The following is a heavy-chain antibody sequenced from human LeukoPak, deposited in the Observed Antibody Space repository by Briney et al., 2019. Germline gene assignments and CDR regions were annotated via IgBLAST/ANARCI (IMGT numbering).Heavy chain of an antibody. CDR1: GDSISSRSYY. J-gene: IGHJ6*03. D-gene: IGHD3-10*01. V-gene: IGHV4-39*07. Sequence: SETLSLTCTVSGDSISSRSYYWGWIRQPPGKGLEWIGSIYYSGSTYYNPPLKSRVTISVDTSKNQFSLKLSSVTAADTAVYYCAKEITGGLYYMDVWGKGTTVTVSS. CDR2: IYYSGST. CDR3: AKEITGGLYYMDV.